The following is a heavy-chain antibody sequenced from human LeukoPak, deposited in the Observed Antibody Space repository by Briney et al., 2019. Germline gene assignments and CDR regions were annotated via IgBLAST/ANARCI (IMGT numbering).Heavy chain of an antibody. V-gene: IGHV3-11*05. Sequence: GGSLRLSCAASGFTFSDYYMSWIRQAPGKGLEWVSYISSSSSFRNYADSVKGRFTISRDNAKNSLYLQMNSLRAEDTAVYYCARELFTYYYDSSGYYSSYWYFDLWGRGTLVTVSS. CDR2: ISSSSSFR. D-gene: IGHD3-22*01. CDR1: GFTFSDYY. CDR3: ARELFTYYYDSSGYYSSYWYFDL. J-gene: IGHJ2*01.